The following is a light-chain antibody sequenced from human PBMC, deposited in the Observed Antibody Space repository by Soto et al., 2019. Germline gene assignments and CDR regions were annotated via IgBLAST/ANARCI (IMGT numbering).Light chain of an antibody. CDR2: SAS. J-gene: IGKJ5*01. CDR3: QLSYSTLT. CDR1: QALSNY. V-gene: IGKV1-9*01. Sequence: IQLTQSPSVLSASVGDTVTITCRASQALSNYLAWYQQKPGKAPDLLIYSASTLQSGVPSRFSGSGSETEFSLTISSLQPEDFATYYCQLSYSTLTFGQGTRLEIK.